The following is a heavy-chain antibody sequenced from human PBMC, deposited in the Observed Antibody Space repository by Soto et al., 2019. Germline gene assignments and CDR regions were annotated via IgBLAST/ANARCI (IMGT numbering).Heavy chain of an antibody. D-gene: IGHD2-15*01. CDR3: ARDWGFCSGGSCSNWFDP. CDR1: GGSISSYY. V-gene: IGHV4-59*01. Sequence: SETLSLTCTVSGGSISSYYWNWIRQPPGKGLEWIANIYYSGSTNYNPSLKSRVTVSVDTSKNQISLKLSSVTAADTAVYYCARDWGFCSGGSCSNWFDPWGQGILVTVSS. J-gene: IGHJ5*02. CDR2: IYYSGST.